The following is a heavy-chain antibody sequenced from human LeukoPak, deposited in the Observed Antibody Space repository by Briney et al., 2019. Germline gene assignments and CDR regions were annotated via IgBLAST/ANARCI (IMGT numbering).Heavy chain of an antibody. CDR3: TTDVKGYFFVFDY. Sequence: GGSLRLSCAASRFTFSNYVMHWVRQAPGKGLEWVAVISYDGSDKYYADSVKGRFTISRDNSKNTLYLQMNSLKTEDTAVYYCTTDVKGYFFVFDYWGQGTLVTVSS. V-gene: IGHV3-30*03. CDR1: RFTFSNYV. J-gene: IGHJ4*02. D-gene: IGHD2/OR15-2a*01. CDR2: ISYDGSDK.